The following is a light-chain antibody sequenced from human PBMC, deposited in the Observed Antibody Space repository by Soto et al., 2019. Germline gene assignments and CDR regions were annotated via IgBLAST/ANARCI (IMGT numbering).Light chain of an antibody. CDR3: CSYAGSYKYV. J-gene: IGLJ1*01. V-gene: IGLV2-11*01. Sequence: QSALTQPRSVSGSPGQSVTISCTGTGSDVGGYNYVSWYQQHPDKAPKLIIYDVSKRPSGVPDRFSGSKSGNTASLTIAGLQDEDEADYYCCSYAGSYKYVFGTGTKLTVL. CDR1: GSDVGGYNY. CDR2: DVS.